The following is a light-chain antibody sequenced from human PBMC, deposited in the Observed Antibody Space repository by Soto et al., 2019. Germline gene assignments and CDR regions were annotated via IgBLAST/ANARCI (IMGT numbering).Light chain of an antibody. Sequence: ESVLTQSPGTLSLSPGERATLSCRASQSVSSNYLAWYQQKPGQAPRLLIYGASTRATGIPDRFSSSGSGTDFILTISRLEPEDSAVYYCQQYGSSPTWTFGQGTKVDIK. V-gene: IGKV3-20*01. J-gene: IGKJ1*01. CDR1: QSVSSNY. CDR3: QQYGSSPTWT. CDR2: GAS.